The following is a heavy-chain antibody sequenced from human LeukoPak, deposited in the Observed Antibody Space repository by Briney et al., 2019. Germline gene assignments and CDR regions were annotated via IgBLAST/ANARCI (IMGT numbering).Heavy chain of an antibody. V-gene: IGHV1-69*13. CDR3: ASRVRGVIDYYYMDV. Sequence: SVKVSCKASGGTFSSYAISWVRQAPGQGLEWMGGIIPIFGTANYAQKFRGRVTITADESTSTAYMELSSLRSEDTAVYYCASRVRGVIDYYYMDVWGKGTTVTISS. CDR2: IIPIFGTA. J-gene: IGHJ6*03. D-gene: IGHD3-10*01. CDR1: GGTFSSYA.